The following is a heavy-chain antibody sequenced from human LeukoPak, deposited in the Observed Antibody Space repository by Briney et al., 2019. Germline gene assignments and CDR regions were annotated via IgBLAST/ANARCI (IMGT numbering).Heavy chain of an antibody. Sequence: PGGSLRLSCAASGFTFSDYYMSWIRQAPGKGLEWVSSISSSSSYIYYADSVKGRFTISRDNAKNSLYLQMNSLRAEDTAVYYCARDIAAAGFFDYWGQGTLVTVSS. CDR1: GFTFSDYY. CDR3: ARDIAAAGFFDY. J-gene: IGHJ4*02. V-gene: IGHV3-11*06. D-gene: IGHD6-13*01. CDR2: ISSSSSYI.